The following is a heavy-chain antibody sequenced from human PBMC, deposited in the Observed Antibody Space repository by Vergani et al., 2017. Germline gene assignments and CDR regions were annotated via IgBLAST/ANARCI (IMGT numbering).Heavy chain of an antibody. CDR1: GFTFSDFY. D-gene: IGHD2-2*01. J-gene: IGHJ5*02. CDR2: ISNSGYTK. Sequence: QVQLVESGGGLVKDGGSLRLSCATSGFTFSDFYMNWIRQAPGKGLEWVSYISNSGYTKYYADSVKGRFTISRDNAKNSLFLQMNNLRAEDTALYYCARAGCGSTTCTIWFDPWGQGTLVTVSS. V-gene: IGHV3-11*01. CDR3: ARAGCGSTTCTIWFDP.